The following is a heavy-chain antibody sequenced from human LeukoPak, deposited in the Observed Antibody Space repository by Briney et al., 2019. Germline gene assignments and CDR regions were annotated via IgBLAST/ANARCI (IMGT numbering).Heavy chain of an antibody. Sequence: GGSLRLSCAASGFAFSDYWMSWVRQAPGKGLEWVANINEDGSKKHYLDSVEGRFTISRDNAKNSLYLQMNSLRAEDTAVYYCARVEGYYDGWGQGTLVTVSS. J-gene: IGHJ4*02. CDR1: GFAFSDYW. CDR3: ARVEGYYDG. V-gene: IGHV3-7*03. CDR2: INEDGSKK. D-gene: IGHD3-22*01.